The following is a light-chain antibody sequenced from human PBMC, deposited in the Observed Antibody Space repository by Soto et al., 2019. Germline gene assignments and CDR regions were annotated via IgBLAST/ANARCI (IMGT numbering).Light chain of an antibody. CDR2: GAS. V-gene: IGKV3-15*01. CDR1: QSVSSN. J-gene: IGKJ5*01. Sequence: IVITQSPATRSVSPWERSTLWCRSSQSVSSNLAWYQQKPGQAPRLLIYGASTRATGIPARFSGSGSGTEFTLTISSLQSEDFAVYYCQQYNNWPPITFGQGTRLEIK. CDR3: QQYNNWPPIT.